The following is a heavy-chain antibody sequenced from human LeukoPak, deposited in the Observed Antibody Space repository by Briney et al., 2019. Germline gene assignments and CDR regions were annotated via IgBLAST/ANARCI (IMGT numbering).Heavy chain of an antibody. J-gene: IGHJ5*02. D-gene: IGHD1-26*01. CDR1: GGSISRTNHY. V-gene: IGHV4-39*07. CDR3: ARVGNWFDP. Sequence: SETLSLTCTVSGGSISRTNHYWGWIRQPPGKGLEWIGSIYYSGSTYYNPSLKSRVTISVDTSKNQFSLKLSSVTAADTAAYYCARVGNWFDPWGQGTLVTVSS. CDR2: IYYSGST.